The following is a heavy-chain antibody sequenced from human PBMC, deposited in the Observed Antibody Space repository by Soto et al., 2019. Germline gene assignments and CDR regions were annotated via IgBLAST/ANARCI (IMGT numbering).Heavy chain of an antibody. CDR3: ARHGYRSSWYPDH. Sequence: EVQLVQSGAQVKKPGESLKISCQASGYRFSSFWIGWVRQMPGKGLEWMGIAQPGYSDTRYSPAFQGHVTISADESTKTAYLQWSSLRASDPAMYFCARHGYRSSWYPDHWGPGTLVTVSS. J-gene: IGHJ4*02. V-gene: IGHV5-51*01. CDR1: GYRFSSFW. D-gene: IGHD6-13*01. CDR2: AQPGYSDT.